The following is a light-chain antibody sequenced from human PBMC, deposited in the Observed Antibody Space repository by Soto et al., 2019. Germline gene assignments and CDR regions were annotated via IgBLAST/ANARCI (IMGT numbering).Light chain of an antibody. CDR3: TSYTGDDFTFV. Sequence: QSVLTQPASVSGSPGQSITISCTGSSSDVGGYDYVSWYQHQPGRAPKLIIFEVSKRPSGVPDRFSGSKSGNTASLIVSGLQPDDEAEYHCTSYTGDDFTFVFGTGTKLTVL. J-gene: IGLJ1*01. CDR2: EVS. CDR1: SSDVGGYDY. V-gene: IGLV2-8*01.